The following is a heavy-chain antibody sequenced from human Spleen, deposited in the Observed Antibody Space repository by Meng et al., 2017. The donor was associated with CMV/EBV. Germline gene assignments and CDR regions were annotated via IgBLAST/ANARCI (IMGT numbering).Heavy chain of an antibody. Sequence: ASVKVSCKASGYTFTSYYMHWVRQAPGQGLEWMGIINPSGGSTSYAQKFQGRVTMTRDTSTSTVYMELSSLRSEDTAVYYCARDRGSVVPAAIPSRLYYYYGMDVWGQGTTVTVSS. CDR1: GYTFTSYY. D-gene: IGHD2-2*02. CDR2: INPSGGST. V-gene: IGHV1-46*01. J-gene: IGHJ6*02. CDR3: ARDRGSVVPAAIPSRLYYYYGMDV.